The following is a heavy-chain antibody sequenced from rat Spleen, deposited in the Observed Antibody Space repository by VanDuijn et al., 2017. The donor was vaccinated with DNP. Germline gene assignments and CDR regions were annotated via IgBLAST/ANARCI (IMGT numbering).Heavy chain of an antibody. Sequence: EVQVVETGGGLVQPGRSLKLSCVASGFTFSSSWMYLIRQAPGKGLAWVSSINTDGGSTYYPDSVKGRFTIPRDNAENTVYLQMNSLRSEDTATYYCAKGMYTTGWGAYWGQGTLVTVSS. V-gene: IGHV5-58*01. CDR1: GFTFSSSW. CDR2: INTDGGST. D-gene: IGHD1-6*01. CDR3: AKGMYTTGWGAY. J-gene: IGHJ3*01.